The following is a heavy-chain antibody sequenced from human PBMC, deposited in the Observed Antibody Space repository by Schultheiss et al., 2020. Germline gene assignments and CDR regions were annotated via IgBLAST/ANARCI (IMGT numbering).Heavy chain of an antibody. CDR3: ARASPRDGCIDY. CDR1: GGSISSYY. V-gene: IGHV4-4*07. J-gene: IGHJ4*02. CDR2: IYTSGST. Sequence: SATLSLTCTVSGGSISSYYWSWIRQPAGKGLEWIGRIYTSGSTYYNPSLKSLVTISVDTSKNQFSLKLSSVTAADTAVYYCARASPRDGCIDYWGQGTLVTVSS. D-gene: IGHD5-24*01.